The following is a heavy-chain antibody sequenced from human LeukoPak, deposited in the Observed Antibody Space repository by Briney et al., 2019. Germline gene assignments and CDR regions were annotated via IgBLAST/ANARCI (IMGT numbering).Heavy chain of an antibody. Sequence: GGSLRLSCAASGFTFRSYRMNWVRQAPGKGLEWVSSISSSSSYIYYADSVKGRFTISRDNAKNSLYLQMNSLRAEDTAVYYCARVGATWSLDYWGQGTLVTISS. CDR3: ARVGATWSLDY. CDR2: ISSSSSYI. J-gene: IGHJ4*02. V-gene: IGHV3-21*01. CDR1: GFTFRSYR. D-gene: IGHD1-26*01.